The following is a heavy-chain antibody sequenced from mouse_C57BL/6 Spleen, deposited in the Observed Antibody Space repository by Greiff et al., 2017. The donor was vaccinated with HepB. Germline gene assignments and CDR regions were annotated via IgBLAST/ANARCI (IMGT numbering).Heavy chain of an antibody. Sequence: DVMLVESGGGLVKPGGSLKLSCAASGFTFSDYGMHWVRQAPEKGLEWVAYISSGSSTIYYADTVKGRFTISRDNAKNTLFLQMTSLRSEDTAMYYCASYYYGSSHWYFDVWGTGTTVTVSS. CDR1: GFTFSDYG. J-gene: IGHJ1*03. D-gene: IGHD1-1*01. CDR3: ASYYYGSSHWYFDV. CDR2: ISSGSSTI. V-gene: IGHV5-17*01.